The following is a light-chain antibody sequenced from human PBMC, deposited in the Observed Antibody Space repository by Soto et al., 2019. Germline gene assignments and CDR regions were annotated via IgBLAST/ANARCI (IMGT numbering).Light chain of an antibody. Sequence: DIHMTQSPSTLSASVGDRVTITCRASQNINSWLAWYQQKPGKAPKLLIYEASSLEKGVPARFGGSGSGTEFTLTISSLQPDDFATYYCQQYNVYSWTFGQGTKVEIE. J-gene: IGKJ1*01. CDR3: QQYNVYSWT. CDR2: EAS. CDR1: QNINSW. V-gene: IGKV1-5*03.